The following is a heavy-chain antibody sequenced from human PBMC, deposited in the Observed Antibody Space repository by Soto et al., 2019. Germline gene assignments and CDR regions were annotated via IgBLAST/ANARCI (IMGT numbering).Heavy chain of an antibody. J-gene: IGHJ5*02. V-gene: IGHV3-7*01. CDR3: ASGYCGSCYPWFDP. D-gene: IGHD2-15*01. CDR1: GFTFSSYW. Sequence: GGSLRLSCAASGFTFSSYWMSWVRQAPGKGLEWVANIKQDGSEKYYVDSVKGRFTISRDNAKNSLYLQMNSLRAEDTAVYYCASGYCGSCYPWFDPWGQGTLVTVPS. CDR2: IKQDGSEK.